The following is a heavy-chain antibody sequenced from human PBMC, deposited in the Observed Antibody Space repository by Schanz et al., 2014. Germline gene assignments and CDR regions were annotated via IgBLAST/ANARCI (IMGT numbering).Heavy chain of an antibody. CDR3: VRDAYLQIRGTVFDS. Sequence: EVQLVESGGGLVQPGGSLIISCSASGFTFSDYALHWVRQAPGKGLEWVSVLYNNGAAYYAESVRGRFAISRDNSKNTLYLQMNRLRTEDTAVYYCVRDAYLQIRGTVFDSWGPGNLVTVSS. J-gene: IGHJ4*02. CDR2: LYNNGAA. D-gene: IGHD1-1*01. CDR1: GFTFSDYA. V-gene: IGHV3-66*01.